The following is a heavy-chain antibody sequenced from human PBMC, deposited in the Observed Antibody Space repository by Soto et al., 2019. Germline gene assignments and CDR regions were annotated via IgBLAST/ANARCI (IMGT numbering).Heavy chain of an antibody. D-gene: IGHD5-18*01. CDR3: TRRGGYSYYFDY. Sequence: EVQLVESGGGLVKPGGSLRLSCAASGFTFSSYSMNWVRQAPGKGLEWVASISSSTGYIYYADSVKGRFTISRDNAKKLLYLQMNSLRAEVTAVYYCTRRGGYSYYFDYWGQGTLVTVSS. CDR1: GFTFSSYS. J-gene: IGHJ4*02. V-gene: IGHV3-21*01. CDR2: ISSSTGYI.